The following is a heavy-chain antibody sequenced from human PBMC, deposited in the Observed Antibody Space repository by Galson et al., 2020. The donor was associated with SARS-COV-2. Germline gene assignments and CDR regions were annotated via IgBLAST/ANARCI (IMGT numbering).Heavy chain of an antibody. D-gene: IGHD3-10*01. CDR2: IDPSDSYT. CDR1: GYRFTSYW. Sequence: KVSCKGSGYRFTSYWISWVRQMPGKGLEWMGRIDPSDSYTKYSPSFQGHVTLSVDKSISIVYLHWSSLKASDTAMYYCARHYPGGSDAFYFWGQGTMVTVSS. J-gene: IGHJ3*01. CDR3: ARHYPGGSDAFYF. V-gene: IGHV5-10-1*01.